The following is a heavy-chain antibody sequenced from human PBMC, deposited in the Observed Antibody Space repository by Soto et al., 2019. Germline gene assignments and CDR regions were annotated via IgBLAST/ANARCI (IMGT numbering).Heavy chain of an antibody. D-gene: IGHD2-21*01. V-gene: IGHV1-18*04. CDR1: GYIFTTYG. CDR3: ARDDCLSATCPRQGFDP. Sequence: QVQLVQSGAEVKKPGASVKVSCMASGYIFTTYGISWVRQAPGQGLEWMGWISPDNGDTTYAQTFQGRLTLSTDTSTSTAYMELRSLRSDDTAVYYCARDDCLSATCPRQGFDPWGQGTLVTVSP. CDR2: ISPDNGDT. J-gene: IGHJ5*02.